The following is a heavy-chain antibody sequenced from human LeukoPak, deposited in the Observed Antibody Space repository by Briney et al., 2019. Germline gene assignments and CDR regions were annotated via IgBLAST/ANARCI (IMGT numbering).Heavy chain of an antibody. CDR3: ARLSRKKPVDY. J-gene: IGHJ4*02. Sequence: SGTLSLTCTVSGGSISSSSYYWGWIRQPPGKGLEWIGSIYYSGSTYYNPSLKSRVTISVDTSKNQFSLKLSSVTAADTAVYYCARLSRKKPVDYWGQGTLVTVSS. D-gene: IGHD1-14*01. CDR2: IYYSGST. V-gene: IGHV4-39*01. CDR1: GGSISSSSYY.